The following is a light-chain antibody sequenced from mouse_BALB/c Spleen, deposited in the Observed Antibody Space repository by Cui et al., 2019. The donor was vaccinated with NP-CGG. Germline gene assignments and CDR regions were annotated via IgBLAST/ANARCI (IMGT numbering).Light chain of an antibody. CDR3: ALWYSNHWV. CDR1: TGAVTTSNY. Sequence: QAVVTQESALTTSPGETVTLTCPSSTGAVTTSNYANGVQEKPDHLFTGLIGGTNNRVPGVPARFSGSLIGDKAALTITGAQTEDEAIYFCALWYSNHWVFGGGTKLTVL. V-gene: IGLV1*01. CDR2: GTN. J-gene: IGLJ1*01.